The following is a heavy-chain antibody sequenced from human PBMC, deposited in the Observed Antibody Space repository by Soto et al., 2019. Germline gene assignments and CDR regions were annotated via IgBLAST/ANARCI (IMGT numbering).Heavy chain of an antibody. D-gene: IGHD3-22*01. CDR3: ARDGYYYDSSGYQSAYYFDY. Sequence: SETLSLTCTVSGGSISSYYWSWIRQPPGKGLEWIGYIYFSGSTNYNPSLKSRVTISVDTSKNQFSLKLSSVTAADTAVYYCARDGYYYDSSGYQSAYYFDYWGQGTRVTVSS. V-gene: IGHV4-59*01. CDR2: IYFSGST. J-gene: IGHJ4*02. CDR1: GGSISSYY.